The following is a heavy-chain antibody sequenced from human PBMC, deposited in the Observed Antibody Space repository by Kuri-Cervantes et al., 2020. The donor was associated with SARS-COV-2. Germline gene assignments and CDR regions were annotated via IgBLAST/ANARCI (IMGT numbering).Heavy chain of an antibody. CDR3: ARDFDGGGSDDAFDI. CDR1: GFTFTSSA. Sequence: SVKVSCKASGFTFTSSAVQWVRQARGQRLEWIGWIVVGSGNTNYAQKFQERVTITRDMSTSTAYMELSSLRSEDTAVYYCARDFDGGGSDDAFDIWGQGTMVTVSS. CDR2: IVVGSGNT. V-gene: IGHV1-58*01. J-gene: IGHJ3*02. D-gene: IGHD2-15*01.